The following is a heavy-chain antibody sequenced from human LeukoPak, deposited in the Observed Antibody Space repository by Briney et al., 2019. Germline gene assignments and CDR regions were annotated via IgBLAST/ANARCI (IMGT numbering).Heavy chain of an antibody. CDR2: IKQDGSEK. CDR1: GFTFSSYW. V-gene: IGHV3-7*01. CDR3: ARACSSGWPDYFDY. J-gene: IGHJ4*02. D-gene: IGHD6-19*01. Sequence: GGSLRLSCAASGFTFSSYWMGWVRQAPGKGLEWVANIKQDGSEKYYVDSVKGRFTISRDNAKNSLYLQMNSLRAEDTAVYYCARACSSGWPDYFDYWGQGTLVTVSS.